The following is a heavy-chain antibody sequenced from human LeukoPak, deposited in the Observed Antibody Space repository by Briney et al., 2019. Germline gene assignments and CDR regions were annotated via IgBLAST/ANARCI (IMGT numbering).Heavy chain of an antibody. CDR1: GFTSSTAW. CDR3: AKIYGDYVFDAFDV. D-gene: IGHD4-17*01. Sequence: GGSLRLSCEVSGFTSSTAWLTWVRQAPWKGLEWVADMRQDGSDKYYVDSVKGRFVISGNIAKNSVSLHMNRLSDEDTAIYFCAKIYGDYVFDAFDVWGQGTTVIVSS. V-gene: IGHV3-7*03. CDR2: MRQDGSDK. J-gene: IGHJ3*01.